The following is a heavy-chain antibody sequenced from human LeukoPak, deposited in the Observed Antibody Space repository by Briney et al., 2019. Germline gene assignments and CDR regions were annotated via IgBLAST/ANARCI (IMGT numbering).Heavy chain of an antibody. Sequence: WASVKVSCKASGYTFTSYGFSWVRQAPGQGLEWMGWISAYNGNTNYAQKLQGRVTMTTDTSTSTAYMELRSLRSDDTAVYYCARETPAGYVDYWGQGTLVTVSS. CDR3: ARETPAGYVDY. J-gene: IGHJ4*02. CDR1: GYTFTSYG. V-gene: IGHV1-18*01. D-gene: IGHD6-25*01. CDR2: ISAYNGNT.